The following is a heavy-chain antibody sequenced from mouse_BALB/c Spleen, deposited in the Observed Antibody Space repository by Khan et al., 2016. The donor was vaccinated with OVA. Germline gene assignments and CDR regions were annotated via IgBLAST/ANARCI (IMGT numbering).Heavy chain of an antibody. CDR3: ARGGGGDRFAY. Sequence: VQLVESGAELVRPGVSVKISCKGSGYTFTDFPMHWMKQSPSKILEWIGVISTYYGVATYSQKFKDKATMTVDKSSSTAYMELASLTSEDSAIYFCARGGGGDRFAYWGQGTLVTVSP. CDR2: ISTYYGVA. D-gene: IGHD1-1*02. V-gene: IGHV1S137*01. CDR1: GYTFTDFP. J-gene: IGHJ3*01.